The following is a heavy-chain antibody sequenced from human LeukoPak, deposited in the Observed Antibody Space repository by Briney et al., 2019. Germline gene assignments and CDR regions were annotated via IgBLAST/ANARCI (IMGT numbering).Heavy chain of an antibody. D-gene: IGHD6-13*01. V-gene: IGHV4-61*08. CDR1: GGSISSGGYY. Sequence: SETLSLTCTVSGGSISSGGYYWSWIRQHPGKGLEWIGYIYYSGSTNYNPSLKSRVTISVDTSKNQFSLKLSSVTAADTAVYYCARLSGSSWYYFDYWGQGTLVTVSS. CDR2: IYYSGST. CDR3: ARLSGSSWYYFDY. J-gene: IGHJ4*02.